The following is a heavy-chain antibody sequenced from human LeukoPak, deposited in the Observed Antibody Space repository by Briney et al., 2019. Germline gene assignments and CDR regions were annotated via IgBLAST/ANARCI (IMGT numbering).Heavy chain of an antibody. Sequence: SETLSLTCTVSGGSISSSSYYWGWIRQPPGKGLEWIRSIYYSGSTYYNPSLKSRVTISVDTSKNQFSLKLSSVTAADTAVYYCASLYYDILTGPPPWGQGTLVTVSS. CDR2: IYYSGST. CDR3: ASLYYDILTGPPP. J-gene: IGHJ5*02. D-gene: IGHD3-9*01. V-gene: IGHV4-39*01. CDR1: GGSISSSSYY.